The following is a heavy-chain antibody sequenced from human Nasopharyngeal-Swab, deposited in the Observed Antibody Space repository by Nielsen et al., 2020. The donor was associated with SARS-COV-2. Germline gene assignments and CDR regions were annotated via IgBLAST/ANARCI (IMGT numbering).Heavy chain of an antibody. V-gene: IGHV3-74*01. Sequence: GESLKISCAGSGFIFSNYWMHWVRQAPGKGLVWVSRIRGDGSDPSYADSVKGRFTISKDNAKNTMYLQMNSLRADDTAMYFCARDRSGETGTVGVDWGQGTLVTVSS. J-gene: IGHJ4*02. D-gene: IGHD1-7*01. CDR1: GFIFSNYW. CDR2: IRGDGSDP. CDR3: ARDRSGETGTVGVD.